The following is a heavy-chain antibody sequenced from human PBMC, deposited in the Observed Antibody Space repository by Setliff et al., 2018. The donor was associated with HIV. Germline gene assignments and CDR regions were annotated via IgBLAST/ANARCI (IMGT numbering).Heavy chain of an antibody. Sequence: SVKVSCKASGGSFSRNAISWVRQAPGHGLEWMGGIIPMFGTADYAQKFQGSVTIIADESTSTAYMELSSLRAEDTAVYYCAKCSEMLGTPATSSGYYCGWFDPWGQGTLVTVSS. CDR2: IIPMFGTA. CDR3: AKCSEMLGTPATSSGYYCGWFDP. D-gene: IGHD3-22*01. CDR1: GGSFSRNA. V-gene: IGHV1-69*13. J-gene: IGHJ5*02.